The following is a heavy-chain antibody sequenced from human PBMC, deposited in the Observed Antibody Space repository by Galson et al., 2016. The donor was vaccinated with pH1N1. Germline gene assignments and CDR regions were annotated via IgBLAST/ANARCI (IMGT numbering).Heavy chain of an antibody. V-gene: IGHV1-69*06. Sequence: SVKVSCKASGGTLSNSAVSWVRQAPGQGLEWMGGISPIFGSINYAQRFQGRVTITADIFANTAYVELSSLRSEDPAIYYCATAGPLVREILYFSYAMDVWGQGTTVTVSS. CDR1: GGTLSNSA. CDR3: ATAGPLVREILYFSYAMDV. CDR2: ISPIFGSI. J-gene: IGHJ6*02. D-gene: IGHD3-10*01.